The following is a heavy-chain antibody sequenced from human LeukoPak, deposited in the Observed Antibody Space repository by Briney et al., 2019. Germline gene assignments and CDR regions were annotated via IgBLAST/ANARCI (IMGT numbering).Heavy chain of an antibody. CDR2: IRSSSSYT. CDR1: GFTFSDYY. Sequence: GGSLRLSCAAPGFTFSDYYMSWIRQAPGKGLEWVSDIRSSSSYTNYADSVKGRFTISRDNAKNSLYLQMNSLRVEDTAVYYCARRSPSLDYWGQGTLVTVSS. D-gene: IGHD6-6*01. CDR3: ARRSPSLDY. V-gene: IGHV3-11*06. J-gene: IGHJ4*02.